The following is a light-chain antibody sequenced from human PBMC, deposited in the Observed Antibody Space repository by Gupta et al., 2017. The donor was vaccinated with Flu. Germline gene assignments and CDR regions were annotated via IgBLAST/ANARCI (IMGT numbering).Light chain of an antibody. J-gene: IGKJ1*01. CDR3: QLYSGSSTWT. V-gene: IGKV3-20*01. CDR1: QSVSNSY. CDR2: ATS. Sequence: VLTQSPGTLSLSPGDRATVSCRVSQSVSNSYLSWYQQKAGQAPRLLIFATSSRATDIPARFSGSGSGTDFTLTISRREPEDFAVYFCQLYSGSSTWTFGQGTRVDLK.